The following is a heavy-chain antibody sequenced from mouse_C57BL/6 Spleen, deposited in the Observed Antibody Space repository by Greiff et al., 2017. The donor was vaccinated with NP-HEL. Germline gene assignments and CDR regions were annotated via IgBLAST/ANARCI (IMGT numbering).Heavy chain of an antibody. J-gene: IGHJ3*01. CDR3: ARRGYGGNYGAY. D-gene: IGHD1-1*02. CDR2: ISTGSITI. Sequence: EVQVVESGGGLVKPGGSLKLSCAASGFTFSDYGMHWVRQAPEKGLDWVAYISTGSITIYYADTVKGRFTISGDNAKDTLCLQMTSLRSEDTAMYCCARRGYGGNYGAYWGQGTLVTVSA. CDR1: GFTFSDYG. V-gene: IGHV5-17*01.